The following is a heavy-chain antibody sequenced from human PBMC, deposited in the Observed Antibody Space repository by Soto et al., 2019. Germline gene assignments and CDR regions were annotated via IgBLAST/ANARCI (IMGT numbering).Heavy chain of an antibody. CDR3: ARERGTYNNYDSGMDV. D-gene: IGHD1-1*01. J-gene: IGHJ6*02. CDR2: ISGHTGDT. V-gene: IGHV1-18*01. Sequence: QDQLMQSGAEVKKPGASLKVSCKASGFSFSTYGISWVRQAPGQGLEWLGWISGHTGDTKYAQNLQGRVTMTADTSTSTAYMELRGLTSDDTAFYHGARERGTYNNYDSGMDVWGQGTTVTVSS. CDR1: GFSFSTYG.